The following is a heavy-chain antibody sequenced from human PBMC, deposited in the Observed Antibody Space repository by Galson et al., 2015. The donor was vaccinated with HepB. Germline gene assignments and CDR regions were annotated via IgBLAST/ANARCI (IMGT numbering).Heavy chain of an antibody. Sequence: SLRLSCAASGFTFKNYAMSWVRQAPGKGLEWVSLIFGNGGSTYYADSVRGRFTISRDNSKNTLYLQMNNLGAEDTAVYYCAKEYYSDSSAWFDYWGQGTLVTVSS. D-gene: IGHD3-22*01. CDR3: AKEYYSDSSAWFDY. CDR1: GFTFKNYA. CDR2: IFGNGGST. V-gene: IGHV3-23*01. J-gene: IGHJ4*02.